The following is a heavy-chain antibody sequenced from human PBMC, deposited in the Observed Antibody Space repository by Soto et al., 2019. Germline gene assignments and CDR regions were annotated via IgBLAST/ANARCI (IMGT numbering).Heavy chain of an antibody. J-gene: IGHJ4*02. Sequence: KQSQTLSLTCAVSGGSISSSNWWSWVRQPPGKGLEWIGEIYHSGSTNYNPSLKSRVTISVDKSKNQFSLKLSSVTAADTAVYYCARDRGKTPWGAASLDYWGQGTLVTVSS. CDR3: ARDRGKTPWGAASLDY. D-gene: IGHD1-26*01. CDR2: IYHSGST. CDR1: GGSISSSNW. V-gene: IGHV4-4*02.